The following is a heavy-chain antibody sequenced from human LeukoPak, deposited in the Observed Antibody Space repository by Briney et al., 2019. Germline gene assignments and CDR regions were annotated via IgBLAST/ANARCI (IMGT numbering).Heavy chain of an antibody. D-gene: IGHD2-2*01. CDR2: IIGGAGGT. J-gene: IGHJ4*02. CDR1: GFSFSSHG. Sequence: GGSLRLSCAASGFSFSSHGMSWVRQAPGKGLEWVSGIIGGAGGTYYAGSVKGRFTISRDNAKNTLYLQMNSLRAEDTAVYYCAHGSMYQLDYWGQGTLVTVSS. V-gene: IGHV3-23*01. CDR3: AHGSMYQLDY.